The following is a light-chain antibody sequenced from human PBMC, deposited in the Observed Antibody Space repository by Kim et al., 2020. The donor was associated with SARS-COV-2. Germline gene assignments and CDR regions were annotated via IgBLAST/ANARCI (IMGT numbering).Light chain of an antibody. CDR2: DVT. CDR1: SSDIGAYNY. J-gene: IGLJ2*01. Sequence: QSALTQPPSASGSLGQSVTISCTGTSSDIGAYNYVSWYQQHPGKAPRLLISDVTQRPSGVPARFSGSKSGNTASLTVSGLRADDEAVYYCSSYSGIRNFGVFGGGTQLTVL. CDR3: SSYSGIRNFGV. V-gene: IGLV2-8*01.